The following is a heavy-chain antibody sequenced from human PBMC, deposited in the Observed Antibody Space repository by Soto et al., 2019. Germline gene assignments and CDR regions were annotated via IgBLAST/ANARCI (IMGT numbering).Heavy chain of an antibody. D-gene: IGHD6-6*01. CDR3: AREKYSSSSFGMVV. J-gene: IGHJ6*02. CDR1: GCSYTGYY. Sequence: KGSSTTSGCSYTGYYKHCVRLAPGQGLEWMGWIKPNSGGTNYAQKFQGWVTMTRDTSISKAYMELSRLRSDDSAVYYCAREKYSSSSFGMVVWGPWPTVTASS. V-gene: IGHV1-2*04. CDR2: IKPNSGGT.